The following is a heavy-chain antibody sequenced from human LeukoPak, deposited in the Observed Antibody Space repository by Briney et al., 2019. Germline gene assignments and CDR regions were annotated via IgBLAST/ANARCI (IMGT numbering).Heavy chain of an antibody. CDR3: ARDRMWFAEYDDY. V-gene: IGHV3-7*04. D-gene: IGHD3-10*01. Sequence: GGSLRLSCAASGFSFNNYWMNWVRQAPGKGLEWVANINQDGSDKNYVDSVKGRFTISRDNAKNSLYLQMNSLRVEDTAVYYCARDRMWFAEYDDYWGQGTLATVSS. CDR2: INQDGSDK. J-gene: IGHJ4*02. CDR1: GFSFNNYW.